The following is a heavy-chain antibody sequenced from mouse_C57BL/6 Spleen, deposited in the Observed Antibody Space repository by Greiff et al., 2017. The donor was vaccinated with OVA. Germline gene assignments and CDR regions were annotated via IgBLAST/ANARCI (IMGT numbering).Heavy chain of an antibody. Sequence: QVQLQQPGAELVKPGASVKMSCKASGYTFTSYWITWVKQRPGQGLEWIGDIYPGSGSTNYNEKFKSKATLTVDTSSSTAYMQLSSLTSEDSAVYYCARDDYDDGGYYCDYWGQGTTLTVSS. J-gene: IGHJ2*01. V-gene: IGHV1-55*01. D-gene: IGHD2-4*01. CDR2: IYPGSGST. CDR1: GYTFTSYW. CDR3: ARDDYDDGGYYCDY.